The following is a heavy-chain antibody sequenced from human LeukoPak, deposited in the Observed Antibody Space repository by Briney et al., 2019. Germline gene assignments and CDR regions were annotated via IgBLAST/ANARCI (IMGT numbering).Heavy chain of an antibody. CDR2: ISGSGGST. D-gene: IGHD6-19*01. CDR3: AKTRIAVAGPYYFDY. J-gene: IGHJ4*02. CDR1: GFAFSSYA. Sequence: GGSLRLSCAASGFAFSSYAMSWVRQAPGKGLEWVSAISGSGGSTYYADSVKGRFTISRDNSKNTLYLQMNSLRAEDTAVYYCAKTRIAVAGPYYFDYWGQGTLVTVSS. V-gene: IGHV3-23*01.